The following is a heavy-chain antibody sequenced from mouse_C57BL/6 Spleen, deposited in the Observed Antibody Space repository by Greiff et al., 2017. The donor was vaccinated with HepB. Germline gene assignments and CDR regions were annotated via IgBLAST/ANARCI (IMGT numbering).Heavy chain of an antibody. D-gene: IGHD2-1*01. CDR1: GYTFTEYT. J-gene: IGHJ1*03. CDR3: ARLLYYGNSRYWYFDV. Sequence: VKLMESGAELVKPGASVKLSCKASGYTFTEYTIHWVKQRSGQGLEWIGWFYPGSGSIKYNEKFKDKATLTADKSSSTVYMELSRLTSEDSAVYFCARLLYYGNSRYWYFDVWGTGTTVTVSS. V-gene: IGHV1-62-2*01. CDR2: FYPGSGSI.